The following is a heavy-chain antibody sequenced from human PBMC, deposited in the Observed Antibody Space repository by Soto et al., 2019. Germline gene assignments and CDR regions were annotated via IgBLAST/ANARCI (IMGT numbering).Heavy chain of an antibody. J-gene: IGHJ4*02. V-gene: IGHV1-18*04. CDR2: ISAYNGNT. Sequence: ASVKVSCKASGYTFTSYGISWVRQAPGQGLEWMGWISAYNGNTNYAQKLQGRVTMTTDTSTSTAHMELRSLRADHTAVYYCARTRPLYLKTAAARVKTAAYYFDYWGQGTLVTVSS. CDR1: GYTFTSYG. CDR3: ARTRPLYLKTAAARVKTAAYYFDY.